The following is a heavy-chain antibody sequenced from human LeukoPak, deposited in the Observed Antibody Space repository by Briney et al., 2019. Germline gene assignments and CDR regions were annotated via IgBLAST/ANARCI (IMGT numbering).Heavy chain of an antibody. J-gene: IGHJ4*02. CDR3: ASRGYSGYSERISDY. CDR1: GGSISSYY. V-gene: IGHV4-59*12. Sequence: SETLSLTCTVSGGSISSYYWSWIRQPPGKGLEWIGYIYHSGSTNYNPSLKSRVTMSVDTSKNQFSLKLSSVTAADTAVYYCASRGYSGYSERISDYWGQGTLVTVSS. CDR2: IYHSGST. D-gene: IGHD5-12*01.